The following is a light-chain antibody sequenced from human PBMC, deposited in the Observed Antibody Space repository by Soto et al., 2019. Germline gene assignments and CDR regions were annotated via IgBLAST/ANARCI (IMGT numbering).Light chain of an antibody. Sequence: DNQMTQSPSTLSASVGDRVTITCRASKSISSWLAWYQQKPGKAPKLLIYDASSLESGVPSRFSGSGSGTEFTLTISGLQPDGFATYYCQQDNSYSTLGQRTKLEIK. CDR3: QQDNSYST. CDR1: KSISSW. CDR2: DAS. V-gene: IGKV1-5*01. J-gene: IGKJ2*01.